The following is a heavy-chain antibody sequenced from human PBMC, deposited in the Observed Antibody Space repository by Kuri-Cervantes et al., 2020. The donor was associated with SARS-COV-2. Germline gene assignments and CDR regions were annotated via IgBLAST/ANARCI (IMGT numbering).Heavy chain of an antibody. V-gene: IGHV3-33*08. J-gene: IGHJ6*03. CDR2: IWYDGRNT. CDR1: GFTFSDYD. CDR3: ARNHSMDV. Sequence: GESLKISCASSGFTFSDYDMHWVRQAPGKGLEWVAVIWYDGRNTYYTGSVKGRFTISRDNSKNMLYLEVNSLRAEDTAMYYCARNHSMDVWGTGTAVTVSS.